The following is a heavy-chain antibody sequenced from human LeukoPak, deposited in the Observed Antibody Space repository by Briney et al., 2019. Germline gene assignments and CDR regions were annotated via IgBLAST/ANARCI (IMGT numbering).Heavy chain of an antibody. V-gene: IGHV4-59*12. Sequence: SETLSLTCTVSGDSISSYHWSWIRQPPGKGLEWIGYISYSGSTNYNPSLKSRVTISVDTSKNQFSLKMSSVTAADTAVYYCARGPTIGHYYYYMDVWGKGTMVTVSS. CDR1: GDSISSYH. D-gene: IGHD3-10*01. CDR3: ARGPTIGHYYYYMDV. J-gene: IGHJ6*03. CDR2: ISYSGST.